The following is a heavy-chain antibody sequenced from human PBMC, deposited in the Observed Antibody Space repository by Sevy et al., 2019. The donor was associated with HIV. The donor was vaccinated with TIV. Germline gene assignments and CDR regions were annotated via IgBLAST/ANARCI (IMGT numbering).Heavy chain of an antibody. V-gene: IGHV4-38-2*02. CDR3: ASLDGDSVHIDEGEAGWFDP. Sequence: SETLSLTCTVSDYSISSHYYWGWIRQPPGKGLEWIGTIYHGGNTYYNPSLKSRVTISIDTSKNQFSLKLTSVTAADTAVYYCASLDGDSVHIDEGEAGWFDPWGQGTLVTVSS. J-gene: IGHJ5*02. D-gene: IGHD4-17*01. CDR2: IYHGGNT. CDR1: DYSISSHYY.